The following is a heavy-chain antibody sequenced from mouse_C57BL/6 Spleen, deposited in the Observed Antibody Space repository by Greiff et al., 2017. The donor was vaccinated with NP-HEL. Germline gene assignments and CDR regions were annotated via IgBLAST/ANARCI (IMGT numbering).Heavy chain of an antibody. Sequence: VQLQQSGAELVKPGASVKISCKASGYAFSSYWMNWVKQRPGQGLEWIGQIYPGDGDTTYNGKFKGQATLTADKSSSTAYMQLSSLTSEDSAVYFCARRYYDDGGNCDYWGQGTTLTVAS. CDR1: GYAFSSYW. D-gene: IGHD2-4*01. CDR3: ARRYYDDGGNCDY. V-gene: IGHV1-80*01. CDR2: IYPGDGDT. J-gene: IGHJ2*01.